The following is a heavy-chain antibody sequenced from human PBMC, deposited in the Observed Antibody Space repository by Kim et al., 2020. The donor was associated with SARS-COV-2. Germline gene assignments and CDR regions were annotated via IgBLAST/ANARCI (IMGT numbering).Heavy chain of an antibody. Sequence: GGSLRLSCAASGFTFSNAWMSWVRQAPGKGLEWVGRIKSKTDGGTTDYAAPVKGRFTISRDDSKNTLYLQMNSLKTEDTAVYYCTTEASIAVEKIRNDYWGQGTLVTVSS. CDR2: IKSKTDGGTT. CDR1: GFTFSNAW. V-gene: IGHV3-15*01. D-gene: IGHD6-19*01. CDR3: TTEASIAVEKIRNDY. J-gene: IGHJ4*02.